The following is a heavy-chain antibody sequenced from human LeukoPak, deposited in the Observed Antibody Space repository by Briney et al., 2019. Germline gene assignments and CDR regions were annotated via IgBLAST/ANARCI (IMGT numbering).Heavy chain of an antibody. CDR1: GGSIATSSYY. J-gene: IGHJ4*02. D-gene: IGHD6-13*01. CDR3: ARPSNYIPPAGPIDD. V-gene: IGHV4-39*01. Sequence: PSETLSLTCTVSGGSIATSSYYWGWIRQPPGKGLEWIGSIYYSGTTYYNPSLKNRVTISVDTSKNQFSLRLTSVTAADTAVYYCARPSNYIPPAGPIDDWGQGTLVTVSS. CDR2: IYYSGTT.